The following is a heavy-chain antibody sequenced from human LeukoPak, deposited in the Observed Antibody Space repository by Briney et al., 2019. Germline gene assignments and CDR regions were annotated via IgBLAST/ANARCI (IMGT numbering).Heavy chain of an antibody. CDR2: ISYDGSNK. J-gene: IGHJ4*02. V-gene: IGHV3-30*03. CDR3: ARAPKVVPAAMGGY. Sequence: GSLRLSCAASGFTFSSYGMHWVRQAPGKGLEWVAVISYDGSNKYYADSVKGRFTISRDNSKNTLYLQMNSLRAEDTAVYYCARAPKVVPAAMGGYWGQGTLVTVSS. D-gene: IGHD2-2*01. CDR1: GFTFSSYG.